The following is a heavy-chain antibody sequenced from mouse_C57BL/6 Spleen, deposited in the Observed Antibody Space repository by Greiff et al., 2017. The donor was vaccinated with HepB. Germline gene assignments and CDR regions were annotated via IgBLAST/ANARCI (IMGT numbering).Heavy chain of an antibody. J-gene: IGHJ1*03. CDR3: ASARFSPYYGSSYWYFDV. CDR2: ISSGGSYT. Sequence: EVKVVESGGDLVKPGGSLKLSCAASGFTFSSYGMSWVRQTPDKRLEWVATISSGGSYTYYPDSVKGRFTISRDNAKNTLYLQMSSLKSEDTAMYYCASARFSPYYGSSYWYFDVWGTGTTVTVSS. D-gene: IGHD1-1*01. CDR1: GFTFSSYG. V-gene: IGHV5-6*01.